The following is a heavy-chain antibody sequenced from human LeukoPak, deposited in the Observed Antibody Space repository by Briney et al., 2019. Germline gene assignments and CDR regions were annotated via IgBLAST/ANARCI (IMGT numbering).Heavy chain of an antibody. CDR3: ARAPVIPPAYDS. Sequence: GASVKVSCKASGYTFTNYFVHWVRQAPGQGLEWMGMINLSGGNTNYVQKFQGRVTMTRDTSTSTVYLELSSLRSDDTAFYYCARAPVIPPAYDSWGQGTLITVSS. V-gene: IGHV1-46*01. D-gene: IGHD2-2*01. J-gene: IGHJ4*02. CDR2: INLSGGNT. CDR1: GYTFTNYF.